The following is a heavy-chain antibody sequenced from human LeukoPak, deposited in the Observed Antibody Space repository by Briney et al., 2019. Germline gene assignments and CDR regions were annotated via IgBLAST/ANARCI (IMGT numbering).Heavy chain of an antibody. Sequence: ASVKVSCKASGYTFTSYYMHWVRQAPGQGLEWMGIINPSGGSTSYAQKFQGRVTMTRDTSTSTVYMELSSLRSEDTAVYYCARVVLSITMVYQNGMDVWGQGTTVTVSS. CDR3: ARVVLSITMVYQNGMDV. V-gene: IGHV1-46*01. D-gene: IGHD3-10*01. J-gene: IGHJ6*02. CDR2: INPSGGST. CDR1: GYTFTSYY.